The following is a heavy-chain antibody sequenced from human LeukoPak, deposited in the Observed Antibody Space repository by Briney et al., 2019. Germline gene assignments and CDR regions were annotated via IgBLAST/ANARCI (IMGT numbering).Heavy chain of an antibody. J-gene: IGHJ6*03. D-gene: IGHD7-27*01. CDR3: ARGSVSTGWGMYYYSYMDV. V-gene: IGHV4-4*02. CDR1: GGSISSSNW. Sequence: SETLSLTCAVSGGSISSSNWWSWVRQPPGKGLEWIGEIYHSESTNYNPSLKSRVTISVDKSKNQFSLKLSSVTAADTAVYYCARGSVSTGWGMYYYSYMDVWGEGTTVTVSS. CDR2: IYHSEST.